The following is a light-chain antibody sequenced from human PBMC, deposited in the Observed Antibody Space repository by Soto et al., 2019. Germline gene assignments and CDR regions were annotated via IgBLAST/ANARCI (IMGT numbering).Light chain of an antibody. CDR3: QKYNSAPWT. V-gene: IGKV1-27*01. CDR2: AAS. Sequence: DIQMTQSPSSLSASVGDRVTITCRASQGISNYLAWYQQKPGKVPKLLIYAASTLQSGVPSRFSGSGSVTDFTLTISSLQTEDGATYYCQKYNSAPWTFGQGTKVEIK. CDR1: QGISNY. J-gene: IGKJ1*01.